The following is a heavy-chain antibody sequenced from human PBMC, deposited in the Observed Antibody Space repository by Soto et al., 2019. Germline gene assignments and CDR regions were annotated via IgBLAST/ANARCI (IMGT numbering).Heavy chain of an antibody. Sequence: PGGSLRLSCAASGFTFSSYGMHWVRQAPGKGLEWVAVISYDGSNKYYADSVKGRFTISRDNSKNTLYLQMNSLRAEDTAVYYCAKDTGRLPPHLGYYYCGMDVWGQGTTVTVSS. CDR2: ISYDGSNK. D-gene: IGHD6-25*01. CDR1: GFTFSSYG. CDR3: AKDTGRLPPHLGYYYCGMDV. J-gene: IGHJ6*02. V-gene: IGHV3-30*18.